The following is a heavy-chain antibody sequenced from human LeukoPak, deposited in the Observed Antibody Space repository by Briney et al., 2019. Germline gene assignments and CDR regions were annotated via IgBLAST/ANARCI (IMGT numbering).Heavy chain of an antibody. CDR1: GYTFMNYG. D-gene: IGHD3-9*01. J-gene: IGHJ4*02. CDR3: AKGQWPSFFDL. Sequence: ASVKVSCKASGYTFMNYGITWVRQAAGQGLEWMGWINTHDGKTIYAQRFQGRVTMTTDTSTSTVYMQLGRLRSDDAAAYYCAKGQWPSFFDLWGQGTLVTVSS. V-gene: IGHV1-18*01. CDR2: INTHDGKT.